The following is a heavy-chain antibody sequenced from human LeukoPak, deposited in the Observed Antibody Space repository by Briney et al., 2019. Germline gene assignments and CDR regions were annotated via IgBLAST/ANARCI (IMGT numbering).Heavy chain of an antibody. Sequence: SLKVSCKASGGTFNSDAISWVRQAPGQRPEWMGKVNPILGIANYAPKCEGRVTLIADKSTNTAYMELSSLRSEDTAIYYCARETYFYDSSGFSYIDWFDPWGQGILVTVSS. D-gene: IGHD3-22*01. V-gene: IGHV1-69*04. CDR3: ARETYFYDSSGFSYIDWFDP. CDR2: VNPILGIA. J-gene: IGHJ5*02. CDR1: GGTFNSDA.